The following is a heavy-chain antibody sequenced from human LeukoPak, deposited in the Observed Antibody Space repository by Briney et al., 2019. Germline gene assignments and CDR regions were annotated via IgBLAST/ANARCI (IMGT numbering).Heavy chain of an antibody. CDR2: IYYSGST. Sequence: SETLSLTCTVSGGSIGSYYWSWIRQPPGKGLEWIGYIYYSGSTNYNPSLKSRVTISVDTSKNQFSLKLSSVTAADTAVYYYARVHTQDLGYCSGGSCYGFDYWGQGTLVTVSS. CDR3: ARVHTQDLGYCSGGSCYGFDY. D-gene: IGHD2-15*01. J-gene: IGHJ4*02. CDR1: GGSIGSYY. V-gene: IGHV4-59*01.